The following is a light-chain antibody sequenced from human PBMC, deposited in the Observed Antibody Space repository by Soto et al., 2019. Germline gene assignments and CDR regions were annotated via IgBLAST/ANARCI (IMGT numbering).Light chain of an antibody. V-gene: IGKV1-5*03. J-gene: IGKJ1*01. CDR2: KAS. Sequence: DIQMTESPSTLSASVGDRVTITCRASQSISSWLAWYQQKPGKATKLLIYKASSLESGVPPRFSGSGSGTEFTLTISSLQPDDFATYYCQQYNSYSWTFGQGTKVDIK. CDR1: QSISSW. CDR3: QQYNSYSWT.